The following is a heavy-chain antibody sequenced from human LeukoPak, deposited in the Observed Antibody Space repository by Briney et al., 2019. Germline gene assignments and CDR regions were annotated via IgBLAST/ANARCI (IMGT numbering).Heavy chain of an antibody. D-gene: IGHD6-6*01. CDR2: VFFSGST. CDR3: ARNSSTMASRPDPHYYYNYMDV. V-gene: IGHV4-39*01. Sequence: SETLSLTCTVSAGSISSGYYYWGWIRQPPGKGLEWIGSVFFSGSTSYNPSLRSRITMSVDTSKNQFSLSLSSVTAADTAVYYCARNSSTMASRPDPHYYYNYMDVWGKGTTVTVSS. CDR1: AGSISSGYYY. J-gene: IGHJ6*03.